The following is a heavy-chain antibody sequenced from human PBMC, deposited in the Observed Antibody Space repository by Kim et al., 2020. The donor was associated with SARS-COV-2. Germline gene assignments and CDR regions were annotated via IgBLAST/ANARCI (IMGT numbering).Heavy chain of an antibody. D-gene: IGHD2-2*01. J-gene: IGHJ6*02. CDR2: ISAYNGNT. CDR1: GYTFTSYG. CDR3: ARGGEYCSSTSCYGYYYYGMDV. V-gene: IGHV1-18*01. Sequence: ASVKVSCKASGYTFTSYGISWVRQAPGQGLEWMGWISAYNGNTNYAQKLQGRVTMTTDTSTSTAYMELRSLRSDDTAVYYCARGGEYCSSTSCYGYYYYGMDVWGQGTTVTVSS.